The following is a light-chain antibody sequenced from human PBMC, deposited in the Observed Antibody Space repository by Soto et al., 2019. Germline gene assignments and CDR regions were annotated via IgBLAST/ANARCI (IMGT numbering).Light chain of an antibody. CDR2: EVN. Sequence: QSALTQPASVSGSPGQSITISCTGTSSDVGSYNFVSWFQQHPGKAPKVMIYEVNKRPSGISNRFSGSKSGNTASLTISGLQAEDDADYYCCSYAGSSTLVFGGGTKLTVL. CDR3: CSYAGSSTLV. J-gene: IGLJ2*01. V-gene: IGLV2-23*02. CDR1: SSDVGSYNF.